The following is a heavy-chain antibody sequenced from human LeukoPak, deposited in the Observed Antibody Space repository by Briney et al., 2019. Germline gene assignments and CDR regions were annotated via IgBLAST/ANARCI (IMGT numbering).Heavy chain of an antibody. CDR2: INPSGGST. D-gene: IGHD2-21*02. V-gene: IGHV1-46*01. CDR1: GYTLTRYY. J-gene: IGHJ4*02. CDR3: ASVNINCGGDCYKFDS. Sequence: ASVKVSCKASGYTLTRYYMHWVRQAPGQGLEWMGVINPSGGSTSYVQKFQGRVSMTTDTSTRTVYMELSSLRSDDTAVYYCASVNINCGGDCYKFDSWGQGTLVTVSS.